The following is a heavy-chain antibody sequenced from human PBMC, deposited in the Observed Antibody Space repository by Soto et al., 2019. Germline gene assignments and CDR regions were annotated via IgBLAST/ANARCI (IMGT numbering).Heavy chain of an antibody. D-gene: IGHD3-3*01. V-gene: IGHV4-34*01. CDR1: GGSFSCYY. J-gene: IGHJ5*02. CDR2: INHSGST. Sequence: ASETLSLTCAVYGGSFSCYYWSGIRQPPGKGLEWVGEINHSGSTNYNPSLKSRVTISVYTSKSQFSLKLSSVTAADTAVYYCARAGDFWSGYLNWFDPWGQGTLVTVSS. CDR3: ARAGDFWSGYLNWFDP.